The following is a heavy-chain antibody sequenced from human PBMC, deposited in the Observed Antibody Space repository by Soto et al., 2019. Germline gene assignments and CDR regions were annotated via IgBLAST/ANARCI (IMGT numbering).Heavy chain of an antibody. CDR2: IYYSGST. J-gene: IGHJ4*02. V-gene: IGHV4-39*01. CDR3: ARQPYRPKNTAMVTVGFDY. CDR1: GGSISSSSYY. D-gene: IGHD5-18*01. Sequence: SETLSLTCTVSGGSISSSSYYWGWIRQPPGKGLEWIGSIYYSGSTYYNPSLKSRVTISVDTSKNQFSLKLSSVTAADTAVYYCARQPYRPKNTAMVTVGFDYWGQGTLVTVSS.